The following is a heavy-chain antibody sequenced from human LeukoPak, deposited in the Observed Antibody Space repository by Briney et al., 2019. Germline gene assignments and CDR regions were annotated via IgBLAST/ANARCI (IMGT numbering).Heavy chain of an antibody. V-gene: IGHV4-59*01. Sequence: SETLSLTCTVSGGSISGYYWSWIRQPPGKGLEWIGYIYYSGSTNYNPSLRSRVTISVDTSKNQFSLKLSSVTAADTAVYYCARGCSAGTPHNWFDPWGQGTLVTVSS. D-gene: IGHD6-13*01. CDR1: GGSISGYY. CDR2: IYYSGST. CDR3: ARGCSAGTPHNWFDP. J-gene: IGHJ5*02.